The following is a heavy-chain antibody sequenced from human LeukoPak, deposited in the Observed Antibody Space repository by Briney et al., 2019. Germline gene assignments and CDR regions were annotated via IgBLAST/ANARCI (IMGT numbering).Heavy chain of an antibody. CDR3: ARAIYSSSSDNWFDP. Sequence: SQTLSLTCTVSGGSISSGGYYWSWIRQHPRKGLEWIGYIYYSGSTYYNPSLKSRVTISVDTSKNQFSLKLSSVTAADTAVYYCARAIYSSSSDNWFDPWGQGTLVTVSS. CDR1: GGSISSGGYY. CDR2: IYYSGST. D-gene: IGHD6-6*01. V-gene: IGHV4-31*03. J-gene: IGHJ5*02.